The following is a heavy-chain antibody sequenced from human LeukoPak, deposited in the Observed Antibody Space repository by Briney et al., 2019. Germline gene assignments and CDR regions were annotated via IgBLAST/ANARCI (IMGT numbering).Heavy chain of an antibody. CDR3: ARDGDISSRRPLNY. J-gene: IGHJ4*02. V-gene: IGHV4-30-2*01. D-gene: IGHD6-13*01. CDR1: GGSISSGDYS. Sequence: SETLSLTCAVSGGSISSGDYSWNWIRQPPGKGLEWIGYMYHSGSTYYNPSLKSRVTISADTSKKLFSLELRSVTAADTAVYYCARDGDISSRRPLNYWGQGTLVTVSS. CDR2: MYHSGST.